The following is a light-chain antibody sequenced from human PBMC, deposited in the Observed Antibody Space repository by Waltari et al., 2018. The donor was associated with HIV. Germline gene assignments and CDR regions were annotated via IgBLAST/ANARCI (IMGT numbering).Light chain of an antibody. Sequence: QSALTQPASVSGSPGQSITISCTGTSSDVGSYHLVSWYQQHPGKAPKLMIYEVSTRPSGVSNRFSGSKSGNTASLTISGLQAEDEADYYCCSYAGSSTFVVFGGGTKLTVL. V-gene: IGLV2-23*02. CDR1: SSDVGSYHL. J-gene: IGLJ2*01. CDR3: CSYAGSSTFVV. CDR2: EVS.